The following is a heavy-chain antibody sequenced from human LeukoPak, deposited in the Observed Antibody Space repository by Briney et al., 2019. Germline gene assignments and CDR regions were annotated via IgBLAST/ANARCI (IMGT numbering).Heavy chain of an antibody. D-gene: IGHD3-10*01. CDR2: IIPIFGTA. CDR1: GGTFSSYA. Sequence: SVKVSCKASGGTFSSYAISWVRQAPGQGLEWMGGIIPIFGTANYAQKFQGRATITTDESTSTAYMALSSLRSEDTAVHYCAKVEYGPGTQRGNFDYGGQGPLVTVSS. CDR3: AKVEYGPGTQRGNFDY. J-gene: IGHJ4*02. V-gene: IGHV1-69*05.